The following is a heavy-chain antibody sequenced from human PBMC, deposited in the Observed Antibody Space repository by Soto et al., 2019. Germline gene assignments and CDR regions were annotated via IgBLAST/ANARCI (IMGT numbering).Heavy chain of an antibody. CDR2: TNSDGSTT. CDR1: GFSFSSSW. D-gene: IGHD6-19*01. J-gene: IGHJ4*02. CDR3: ARGPTGWYGYDY. Sequence: VQLVESGGGLIQPGGSLRLSCAASGFSFSSSWMHWVRQAPGKGLVWVSRTNSDGSTTNYADSVKGRFTISRDNAKNTLYLQMNSLRAEDTAVYYCARGPTGWYGYDYWGQGTLVTVSP. V-gene: IGHV3-74*01.